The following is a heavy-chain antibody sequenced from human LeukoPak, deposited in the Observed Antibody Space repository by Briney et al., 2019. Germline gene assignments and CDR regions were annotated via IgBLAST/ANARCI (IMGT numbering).Heavy chain of an antibody. CDR2: IKNDGSEK. CDR3: AKGVYIYGNLFDY. V-gene: IGHV3-7*01. CDR1: GFIFSNYW. J-gene: IGHJ4*02. D-gene: IGHD3-3*02. Sequence: PGGSLRLSCAASGFIFSNYWMSWVRQAPGKALEWVASIKNDGSEKNYVDSVKGRFTISRDNAKNSLYLHMSSLTAEDTAVYYCAKGVYIYGNLFDYWGQGTLVTVSS.